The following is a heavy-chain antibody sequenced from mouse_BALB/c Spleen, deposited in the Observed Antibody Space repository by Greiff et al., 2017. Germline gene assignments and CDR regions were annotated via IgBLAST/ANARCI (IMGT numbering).Heavy chain of an antibody. CDR2: ISDGGSYT. Sequence: EVKLVESGGGLVKPGGSLKLSCAASGFTFSDYYMYWVRQTPEKRLEWVATISDGGSYTYYPDSVKGRFTFSRDNAKNNLYLQMSSLKSEDTAMYYCARGGYSYAMDYWGQGTSVTVSS. D-gene: IGHD2-3*01. J-gene: IGHJ4*01. CDR3: ARGGYSYAMDY. V-gene: IGHV5-4*02. CDR1: GFTFSDYY.